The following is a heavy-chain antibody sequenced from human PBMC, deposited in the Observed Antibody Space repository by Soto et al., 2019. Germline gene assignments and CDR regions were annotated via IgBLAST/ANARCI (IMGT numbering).Heavy chain of an antibody. CDR1: GFTFSTYT. V-gene: IGHV3-23*01. CDR2: INSNGGRT. CDR3: AKEMVNWYFDV. D-gene: IGHD5-18*01. J-gene: IGHJ2*01. Sequence: EVQLLESGGGLVQPGDSLRLSCAASGFTFSTYTMTWVRQSPGKGLEWLSSINSNGGRTYYADSVKGRFTISRDNSKNTLYLYMNSLRGEDTAVYFCAKEMVNWYFDVWGRGTLVTVSS.